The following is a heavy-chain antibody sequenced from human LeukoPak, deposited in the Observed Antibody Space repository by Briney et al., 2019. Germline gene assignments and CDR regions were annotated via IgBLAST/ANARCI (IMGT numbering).Heavy chain of an antibody. CDR3: ARVTESYYDILTD. Sequence: GGSLRLSCAASGFTFSSYSMNWVRQAPGKGLEWVSSISSSSSYIYYADSVKGRFTISRDNAKNSLYLQMNSLRAEDTAVYYCARVTESYYDILTDWGQGTLVTVSS. CDR2: ISSSSSYI. V-gene: IGHV3-21*01. J-gene: IGHJ4*02. CDR1: GFTFSSYS. D-gene: IGHD3-9*01.